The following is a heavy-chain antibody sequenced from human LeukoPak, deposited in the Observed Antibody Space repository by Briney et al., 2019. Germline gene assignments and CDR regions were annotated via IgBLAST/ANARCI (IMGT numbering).Heavy chain of an antibody. V-gene: IGHV3-21*01. Sequence: GGSLRLSCAASRLTFSNYRMNWVRQAPGKGLEWVSSISSSGNYIYYADSMRGRFTISRNNAKNSVYLQMSSLRAEDTAVYYCAGHPAEMNTLWGQGTLVTVSS. CDR1: RLTFSNYR. J-gene: IGHJ4*02. D-gene: IGHD5-24*01. CDR3: AGHPAEMNTL. CDR2: ISSSGNYI.